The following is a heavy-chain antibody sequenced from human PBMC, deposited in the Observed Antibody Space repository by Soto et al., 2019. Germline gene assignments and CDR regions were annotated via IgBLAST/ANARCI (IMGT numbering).Heavy chain of an antibody. CDR3: ARDHLVWDVGSYGRFDY. D-gene: IGHD5-18*01. J-gene: IGHJ4*02. CDR2: IWYDGSNK. Sequence: PGGSLRLSCAASGFSFSTSGMHWVRQAPGKGLEWVAFIWYDGSNKYYADSVKGRFTISRDNSKNTLYLQMNSLRAEDTAVYYCARDHLVWDVGSYGRFDYWGQGTLVTSPQ. V-gene: IGHV3-33*08. CDR1: GFSFSTSG.